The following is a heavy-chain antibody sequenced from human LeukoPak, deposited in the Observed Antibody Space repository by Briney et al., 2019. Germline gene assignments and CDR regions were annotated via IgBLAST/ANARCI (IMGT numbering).Heavy chain of an antibody. D-gene: IGHD6-13*01. V-gene: IGHV4-38-2*02. CDR1: GYSISSGYY. Sequence: SETLSLTCTVSGYSISSGYYWGWIRQPPGKGLEWIGSLYPSGTTYYNPSLKSRVTISVDTSNNQFSLKLSSVTAADTAVFYCARAAAPTYFFDYWGQGTLVTVSS. CDR3: ARAAAPTYFFDY. CDR2: LYPSGTT. J-gene: IGHJ4*02.